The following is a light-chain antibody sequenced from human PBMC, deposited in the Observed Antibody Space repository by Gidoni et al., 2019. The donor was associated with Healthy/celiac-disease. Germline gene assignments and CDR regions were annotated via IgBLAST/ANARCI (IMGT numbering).Light chain of an antibody. J-gene: IGKJ1*01. CDR2: AAS. CDR1: QIISSY. V-gene: IGKV1-39*01. CDR3: QQSYSTPRT. Sequence: DIQMTQSPSSLSASVGDRVTITCRASQIISSYLNWYQQKPGKAPKLLIYAASSLQSGVPSRFSGSGSGTDFTLTISSLQPEDFATYYCQQSYSTPRTFGQXTKVEIK.